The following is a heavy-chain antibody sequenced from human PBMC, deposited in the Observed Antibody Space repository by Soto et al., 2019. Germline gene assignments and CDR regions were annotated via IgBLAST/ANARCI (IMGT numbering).Heavy chain of an antibody. J-gene: IGHJ6*02. CDR1: GFSFGDYA. D-gene: IGHD3-16*01. CDR2: IRSKVYGGTI. Sequence: GGSLRLSCRGSGFSFGDYAINWFRQSPGKGLECVGFIRSKVYGGTIEYAASVKGRFSISRDDSKYIAYLQMNSLRTDDTAVYYCLRDGVQITDFVYPYYGLDVWGQGTTVTVSS. CDR3: LRDGVQITDFVYPYYGLDV. V-gene: IGHV3-49*03.